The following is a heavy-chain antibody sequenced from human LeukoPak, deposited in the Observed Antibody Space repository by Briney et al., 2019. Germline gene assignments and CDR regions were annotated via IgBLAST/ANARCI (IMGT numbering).Heavy chain of an antibody. D-gene: IGHD3-22*01. J-gene: IGHJ4*02. CDR1: GFTFSSYE. V-gene: IGHV3-33*08. CDR2: IWYDGSNK. Sequence: GGSLRLSCAASGFTFSSYEMNWVRQAPGKGLEWVAVIWYDGSNKYYADSVKGRFTISRDNSKNTLYLQMNSLRAEDTAVYYCARDRHYYDSSGYPREFDYWGQGTLVTVSS. CDR3: ARDRHYYDSSGYPREFDY.